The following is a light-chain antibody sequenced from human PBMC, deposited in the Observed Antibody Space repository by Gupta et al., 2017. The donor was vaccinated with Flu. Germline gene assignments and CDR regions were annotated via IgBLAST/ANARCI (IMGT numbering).Light chain of an antibody. CDR3: SSYTSSATWV. J-gene: IGLJ3*02. V-gene: IGLV2-18*02. CDR1: SSAISSYNR. Sequence: QSALTQPPSVSGPPGQSVTISCTGTSSAISSYNRVSWFQQPPGTAPKLLIYEVTNRPSGVPDRFSGSKSGNTASLTISGLRAEDEADYFCSSYTSSATWVFGGGTKLTVL. CDR2: EVT.